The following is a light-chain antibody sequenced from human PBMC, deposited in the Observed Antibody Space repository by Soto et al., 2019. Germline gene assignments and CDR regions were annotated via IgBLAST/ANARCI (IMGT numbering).Light chain of an antibody. CDR1: SGDVGGYNY. J-gene: IGLJ1*01. V-gene: IGLV2-8*01. Sequence: QSALTQPPSASGSPGQSVTISCTGTSGDVGGYNYVSWYQQHPGKVPKLMVYEVNKRPSGVPDRFSGSKSGNTASLTVAGLQAEDEADYYCTSYAGGNNVFGTGTKLTVL. CDR3: TSYAGGNNV. CDR2: EVN.